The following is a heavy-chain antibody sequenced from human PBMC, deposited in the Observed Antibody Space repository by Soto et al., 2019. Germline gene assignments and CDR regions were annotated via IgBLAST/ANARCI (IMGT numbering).Heavy chain of an antibody. J-gene: IGHJ5*02. CDR2: INPDNGNT. CDR3: ARGIATGQLDP. D-gene: IGHD2-15*01. V-gene: IGHV1-3*01. Sequence: XSVKVSCTASGYTFTRYTMNWVRQAPGQSLEWMGWINPDNGNTKSSQKFQDRVIITRDTSASTAYMDLSSLRSEDTAVYYCARGIATGQLDPWGQGTLVTVSS. CDR1: GYTFTRYT.